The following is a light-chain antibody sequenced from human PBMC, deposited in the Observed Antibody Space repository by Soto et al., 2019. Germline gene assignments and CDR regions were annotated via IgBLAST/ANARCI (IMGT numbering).Light chain of an antibody. CDR3: CSYAGSSSLEV. V-gene: IGLV2-23*02. CDR2: EVS. J-gene: IGLJ1*01. CDR1: SRDVGSYNL. Sequence: QSALTQPASVSGSPGQSITISCTGTSRDVGSYNLVSWYQQHPGKAPKLMIYEVSKRPSGVSNRFSGSKSGNTASLTISGLQAEDEADYSCCSYAGSSSLEVFGTGTKLTVL.